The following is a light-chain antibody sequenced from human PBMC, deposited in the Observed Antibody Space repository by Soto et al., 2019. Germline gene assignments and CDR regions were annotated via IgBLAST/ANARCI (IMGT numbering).Light chain of an antibody. Sequence: QSVLTQPPSVSAAPGQKVTISCSGSGSNIGKNYVSWYQHLPGTAPKLLIYDNNKRPSGIPDRFSGSKSGTSATLGITGLQTGDEADYYCATCDRSLSAAGFGPGTKVTVL. J-gene: IGLJ1*01. V-gene: IGLV1-51*01. CDR2: DNN. CDR1: GSNIGKNY. CDR3: ATCDRSLSAAG.